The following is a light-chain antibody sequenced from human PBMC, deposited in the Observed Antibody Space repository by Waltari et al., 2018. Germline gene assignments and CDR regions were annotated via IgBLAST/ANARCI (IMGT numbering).Light chain of an antibody. CDR3: AAWDDSLNAWI. Sequence: QSLLTQPPSISGAPGQRVTISCSGGSSNIARNSVNWYEQVPGTAPKRLIFRSDQRPSGVSDRFSGSKSGTSASLTITGLLSADEADYICAAWDDSLNAWIFGGGTRLTVL. CDR2: RSD. CDR1: SSNIARNS. J-gene: IGLJ3*02. V-gene: IGLV1-44*01.